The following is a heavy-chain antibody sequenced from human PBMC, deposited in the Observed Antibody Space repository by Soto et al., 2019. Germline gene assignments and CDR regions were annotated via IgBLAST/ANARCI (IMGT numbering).Heavy chain of an antibody. J-gene: IGHJ5*02. CDR3: AKYAIANDGIWLMDS. Sequence: GGSLRLSCAASGFMFSDYAMTWARQAPGKELEWVSGLLRPGRSTYYADSVKGRFTISGDTSANTVYLQMDSLRAEDTAVYYCAKYAIANDGIWLMDSWGQGTVVTVSS. D-gene: IGHD2-8*01. V-gene: IGHV3-23*01. CDR1: GFMFSDYA. CDR2: LLRPGRST.